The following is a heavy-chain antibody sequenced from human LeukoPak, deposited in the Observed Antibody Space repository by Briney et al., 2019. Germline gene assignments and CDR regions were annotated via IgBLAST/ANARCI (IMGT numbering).Heavy chain of an antibody. CDR1: GGSLSNYF. D-gene: IGHD1-26*01. CDR3: ARGELYRELDY. V-gene: IGHV4-59*12. Sequence: PSETLSLTCTVSGGSLSNYFWSWMRQPPGKGPEWVGYIYYSGSANYNPSLQSRVTISVDTSKNQFSLKLSSVTAADTAVYYCARGELYRELDYWGQGTLVTVSS. CDR2: IYYSGSA. J-gene: IGHJ4*02.